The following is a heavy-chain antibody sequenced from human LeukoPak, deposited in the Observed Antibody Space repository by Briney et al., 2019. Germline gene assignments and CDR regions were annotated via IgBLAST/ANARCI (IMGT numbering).Heavy chain of an antibody. CDR1: GFTFSGSA. J-gene: IGHJ4*02. CDR3: TRTPNCGGDCYPDY. Sequence: GGSLRLSCAASGFTFSGSAMHWVRQASGKGLEWVGRIRSKANSYATAYAASVKGRFTISRDDSKNTAYLQMNSLKTEDTAVYYCTRTPNCGGDCYPDYWGQGTLVTVSS. V-gene: IGHV3-73*01. CDR2: IRSKANSYAT. D-gene: IGHD2-21*02.